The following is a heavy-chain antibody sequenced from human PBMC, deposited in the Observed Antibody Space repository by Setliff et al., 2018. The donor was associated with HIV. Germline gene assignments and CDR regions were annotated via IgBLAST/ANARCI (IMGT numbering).Heavy chain of an antibody. CDR3: ARRPLSYSSGRGAFDI. Sequence: ETLSLTCAVSGYSIGSGYYWGWIRQPPGKGLEWIGSIYHSGSTYYNPSLKSRVTISVDTSKNQFSLKLSSVTAADTAVYYCARRPLSYSSGRGAFDIWGQGTMVTVS. V-gene: IGHV4-38-2*01. D-gene: IGHD6-19*01. J-gene: IGHJ3*02. CDR1: GYSIGSGYY. CDR2: IYHSGST.